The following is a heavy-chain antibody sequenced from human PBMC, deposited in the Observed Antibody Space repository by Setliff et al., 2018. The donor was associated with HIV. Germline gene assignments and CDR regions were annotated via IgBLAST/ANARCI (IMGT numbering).Heavy chain of an antibody. CDR1: GGSISSGSHY. V-gene: IGHV4-61*09. Sequence: SETLSLTCTVSGGSISSGSHYWSLIRQPAGKGLEWIGHIYISGSANYNPSLKSRVTISVDTSKNQFSLKLSSVTAADTSVYYCARVGDFYDTSGYYSVLDAFDIWGQGTMVTVSS. CDR2: IYISGSA. CDR3: ARVGDFYDTSGYYSVLDAFDI. D-gene: IGHD3-22*01. J-gene: IGHJ3*02.